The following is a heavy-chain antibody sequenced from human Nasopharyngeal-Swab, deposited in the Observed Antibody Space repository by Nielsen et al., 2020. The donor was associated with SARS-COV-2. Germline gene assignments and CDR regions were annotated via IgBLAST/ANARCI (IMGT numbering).Heavy chain of an antibody. CDR3: ARLGPYSFGLGDSFDV. D-gene: IGHD5-18*01. Sequence: SETLSLTFTVSGDSITTGHYHWCWIRQRPGEGLEWIGDISYSGNTHYNQALKSRLNLSLDTSKTHFSLPLNSVTGADTALYYCARLGPYSFGLGDSFDVWSQGTMVTVSS. J-gene: IGHJ3*01. CDR2: ISYSGNT. V-gene: IGHV4-31*03. CDR1: GDSITTGHYH.